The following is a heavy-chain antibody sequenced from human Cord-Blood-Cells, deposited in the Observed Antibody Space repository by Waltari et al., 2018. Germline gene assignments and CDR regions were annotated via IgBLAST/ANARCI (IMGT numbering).Heavy chain of an antibody. CDR1: GFTSSGLA. J-gene: IGHJ4*02. CDR3: TRHLRGYDVPFDY. V-gene: IGHV3-73*02. D-gene: IGHD5-12*01. Sequence: EVQLVESGGGWVPPGGSLKLPCAASGFTSSGLALPWVRQASGKGLEWVGRIRSKANSYATAYAASVKGRFTISRDDSKNTAYLQMNSMKTEDTAVYYCTRHLRGYDVPFDYWGQGTLVTVSS. CDR2: IRSKANSYAT.